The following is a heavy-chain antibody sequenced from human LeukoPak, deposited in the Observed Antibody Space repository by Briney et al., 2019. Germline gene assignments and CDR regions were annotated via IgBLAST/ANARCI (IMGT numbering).Heavy chain of an antibody. CDR2: ISHDASDE. J-gene: IGHJ4*02. Sequence: PGRSLRLSCTASGFSFSGYGMHWVRQAPGKGLEWLAVISHDASDEYYADSVKGRFTTSRDNAKNMIYLQMISLRAEDTAVYYCVKALVGQTSGYWGQGTRVTVST. D-gene: IGHD1-26*01. CDR3: VKALVGQTSGY. CDR1: GFSFSGYG. V-gene: IGHV3-30*18.